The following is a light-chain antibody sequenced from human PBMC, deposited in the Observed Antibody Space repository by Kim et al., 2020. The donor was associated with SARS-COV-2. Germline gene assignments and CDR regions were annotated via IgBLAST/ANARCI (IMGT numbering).Light chain of an antibody. V-gene: IGLV2-14*03. CDR1: SSDVGGYNY. CDR2: DVS. CDR3: SSYTSSSTDVV. J-gene: IGLJ2*01. Sequence: QSFTISCTGTSSDVGGYNYVSWYQQHPGKAPKLMIYDVSNRPSGVSNRFSGSKSGNTASLTISGLQAEDEADYYCSSYTSSSTDVVFGGGTQLTVL.